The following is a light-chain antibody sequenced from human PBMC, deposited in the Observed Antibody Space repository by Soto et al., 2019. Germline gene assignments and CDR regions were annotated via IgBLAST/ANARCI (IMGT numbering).Light chain of an antibody. V-gene: IGKV3-11*01. CDR1: QGVSDY. J-gene: IGKJ4*01. CDR2: DAS. CDR3: QQRVNWPPT. Sequence: ETVLTQSPATLSLSPGYRATRSCMAGQGVSDYVAWYHQKPGQSPRLLFFDASSRATGVAARFSAGGSGTDFTLIISSLEPEDFAVYYCQQRVNWPPTFGGGTKADI.